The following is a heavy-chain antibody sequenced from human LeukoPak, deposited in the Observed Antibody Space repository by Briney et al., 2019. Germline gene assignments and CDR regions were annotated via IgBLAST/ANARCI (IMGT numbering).Heavy chain of an antibody. CDR1: GGSFSGYY. D-gene: IGHD3-3*01. CDR2: INHSGST. Sequence: SETLSLTCAVYGGSFSGYYWSWIRQPPGKGLEWIGEINHSGSTNYNPSLKSRVTISVDTFKNQFSLKLSSVTAADTAVYYCARGLADDFWSGYHTYYFDYWGQGTLVTVSS. J-gene: IGHJ4*02. CDR3: ARGLADDFWSGYHTYYFDY. V-gene: IGHV4-34*01.